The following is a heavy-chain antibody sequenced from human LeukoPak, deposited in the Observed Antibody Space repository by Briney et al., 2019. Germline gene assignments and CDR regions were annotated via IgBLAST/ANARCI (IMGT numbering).Heavy chain of an antibody. Sequence: GGSLRFSGEALGLPFSDYSLSWIRKAPGRGWKWISCISISSSYTNYADSVEGRFTISRDNAKYSLYLQMNSLRAEDTAVYYCARGGRSSWNDYWGQGTLVTVSS. J-gene: IGHJ4*02. CDR1: GLPFSDYS. CDR2: ISISSSYT. CDR3: ARGGRSSWNDY. D-gene: IGHD6-13*01. V-gene: IGHV3-11*06.